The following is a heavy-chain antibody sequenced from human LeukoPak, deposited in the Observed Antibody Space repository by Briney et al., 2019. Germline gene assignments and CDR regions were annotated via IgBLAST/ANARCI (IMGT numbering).Heavy chain of an antibody. V-gene: IGHV3-30*18. CDR1: GSTFSSYG. Sequence: GGSLRLSCAASGSTFSSYGMHWVRQAPGKGLEWVAVISYDGSNEYYADSVKGRFTISRDNSKNTLYLQMNSLRAEDTAVYYCAKGYGSGWYVFDYWGQGTLVTVSS. D-gene: IGHD6-19*01. CDR2: ISYDGSNE. J-gene: IGHJ4*02. CDR3: AKGYGSGWYVFDY.